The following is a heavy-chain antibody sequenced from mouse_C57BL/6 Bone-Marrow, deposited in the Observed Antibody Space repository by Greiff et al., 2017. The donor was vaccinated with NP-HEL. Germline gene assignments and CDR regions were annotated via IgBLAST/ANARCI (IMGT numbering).Heavy chain of an antibody. CDR1: GYTFTSYW. V-gene: IGHV1-64*01. Sequence: QVHVKQSGAELVKPGASVKLSCKASGYTFTSYWMHWVKQRPGQGLEWIGMIHPNSGSTNYNEKFKSKATLTVDKSSSTAYMQLSSLTSEDSAVYYCARGYGSSPYYFDYWGQGTTLTVSS. D-gene: IGHD1-1*01. J-gene: IGHJ2*01. CDR3: ARGYGSSPYYFDY. CDR2: IHPNSGST.